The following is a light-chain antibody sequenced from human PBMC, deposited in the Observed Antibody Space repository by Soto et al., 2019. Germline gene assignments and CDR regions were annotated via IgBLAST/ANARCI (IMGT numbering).Light chain of an antibody. CDR2: DAS. CDR1: QTISRW. J-gene: IGKJ5*01. V-gene: IGKV1-5*01. CDR3: HSRA. Sequence: DIQLTQTPSTLSASVGDECTITCRASQTISRWLAWYQQKPGRAPKLLIYDASALESGVPSRFSGSGSETEFTLTISRLQTDDFATYFCHSRAFGQGTRLEIK.